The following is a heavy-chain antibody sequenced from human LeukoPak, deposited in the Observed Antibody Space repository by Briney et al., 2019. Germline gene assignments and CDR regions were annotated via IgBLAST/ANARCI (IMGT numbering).Heavy chain of an antibody. CDR2: IRFDGSHK. CDR3: AKDLTYSSGSLDY. CDR1: GFTFRKYG. V-gene: IGHV3-30*02. Sequence: PGGSLRLSCAASGFTFRKYGMHWVRQAPGKGLEWVSFIRFDGSHKYYGDSVMGRFTSSRDNSKNTLYLQMDSLRAEDTAVYYCAKDLTYSSGSLDYWGQGTLVTVSS. J-gene: IGHJ4*02. D-gene: IGHD6-19*01.